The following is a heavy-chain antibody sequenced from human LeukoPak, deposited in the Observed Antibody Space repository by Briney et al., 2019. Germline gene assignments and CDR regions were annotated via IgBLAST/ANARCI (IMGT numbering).Heavy chain of an antibody. J-gene: IGHJ4*02. D-gene: IGHD3-16*02. CDR3: ARVVYDYVWGSYRDHFDY. Sequence: EASVKVSCKASGYTFTGYYMHWVRQAPGQGLEWMGWINPNSGGTNYARKFQGRVTMTRDTSISTAYMELSRLRSDDTAVYYCARVVYDYVWGSYRDHFDYWGQGTLVTVSS. CDR2: INPNSGGT. V-gene: IGHV1-2*02. CDR1: GYTFTGYY.